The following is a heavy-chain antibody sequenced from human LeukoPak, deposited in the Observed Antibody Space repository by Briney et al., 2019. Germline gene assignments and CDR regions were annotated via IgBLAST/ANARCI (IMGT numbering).Heavy chain of an antibody. Sequence: SETLSLTCTDSGGSISSYYWSWIRQPPGKGLEWIGYIYYSGSTNYNPSLKSRVTISVDTSKNQFSLKLSSVTAADTAVYYCARGLLPPVRYFDLWGRGTLVTVSS. CDR2: IYYSGST. CDR1: GGSISSYY. J-gene: IGHJ2*01. CDR3: ARGLLPPVRYFDL. V-gene: IGHV4-59*01.